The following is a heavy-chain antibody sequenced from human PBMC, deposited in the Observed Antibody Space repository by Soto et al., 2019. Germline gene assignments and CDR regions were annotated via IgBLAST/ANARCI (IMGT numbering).Heavy chain of an antibody. D-gene: IGHD3-10*01. CDR2: IWYDGSNK. V-gene: IGHV3-33*01. CDR3: ARDQSRSWGGLYYYYYGMDV. J-gene: IGHJ6*02. CDR1: GFTLSSYD. Sequence: PWGALCLSCAASGFTLSSYDMLWIRQAPGKGLEWVARIWYDGSNKYYADSVKGRITNASNNSNNTLYLQINSLRADNTAVYYWARDQSRSWGGLYYYYYGMDVWGQGTTVTVSS.